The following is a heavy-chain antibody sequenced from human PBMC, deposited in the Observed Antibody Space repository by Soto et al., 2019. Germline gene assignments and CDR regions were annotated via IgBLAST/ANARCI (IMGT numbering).Heavy chain of an antibody. CDR2: IAYDGTIK. CDR1: GFTFSANA. V-gene: IGHV3-30*14. J-gene: IGHJ4*02. CDR3: ARDKIKGAPDYLDS. D-gene: IGHD1-26*01. Sequence: QEQLVESGGDVVKPGRSLTLSCAASGFTFSANAMHWVRQAPGKGLEWGAVIAYDGTIKIYRDSVKGRFTISRDDSRSTLYLQMNSLRPEDTAVYYCARDKIKGAPDYLDSWGQGTLVTVSS.